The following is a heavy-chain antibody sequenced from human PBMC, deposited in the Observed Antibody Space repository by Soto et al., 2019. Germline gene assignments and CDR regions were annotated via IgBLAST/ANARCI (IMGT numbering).Heavy chain of an antibody. CDR1: GFTFTSSA. CDR2: IVVGSGNT. J-gene: IGHJ4*02. V-gene: IGHV1-58*01. Sequence: SVKVSCKASGFTFTSSAVQWVRQARGQRLEWIGWIVVGSGNTNYAQKFQGRVTITRDKSTTTAYMELSSLRSEDTAVYYCARDRDNSNWPNFDSWGQGTLVTVSS. D-gene: IGHD6-13*01. CDR3: ARDRDNSNWPNFDS.